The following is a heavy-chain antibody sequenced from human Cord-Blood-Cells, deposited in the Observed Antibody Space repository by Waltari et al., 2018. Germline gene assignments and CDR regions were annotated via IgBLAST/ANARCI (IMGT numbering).Heavy chain of an antibody. V-gene: IGHV4-38-2*01. Sequence: QVQLQESGPGLVTPSETLSRPCAGSRYSIRHRYSAASLRRPLSKGLEWIGSIYHSGSTYYNPSLKSRVTISVDTSKNQFSLKLSSVTAADTAVYYCARIGGDYDILTGYYYFDYWGQGTLVTVSS. J-gene: IGHJ4*02. CDR2: IYHSGST. CDR3: ARIGGDYDILTGYYYFDY. D-gene: IGHD3-9*01. CDR1: RYSIRHRYS.